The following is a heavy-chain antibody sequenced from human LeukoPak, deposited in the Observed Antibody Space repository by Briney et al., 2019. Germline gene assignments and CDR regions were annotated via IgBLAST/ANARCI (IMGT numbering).Heavy chain of an antibody. CDR1: GFTFSSYG. V-gene: IGHV3-30*18. Sequence: GGSLRLSCAASGFTFSSYGMHWVRQAPGKGLEWVAVISHDGSNKYYADSVKGRFTISRDNSKNTLYLQMNSLRAEDTAVYYCAKSRGSSWYYFDYWGQGTLVTVSS. D-gene: IGHD6-13*01. CDR2: ISHDGSNK. J-gene: IGHJ4*02. CDR3: AKSRGSSWYYFDY.